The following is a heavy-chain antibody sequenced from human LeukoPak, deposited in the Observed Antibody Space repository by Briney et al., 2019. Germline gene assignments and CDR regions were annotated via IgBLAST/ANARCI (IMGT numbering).Heavy chain of an antibody. Sequence: GGSLRLSCAASGFTFSSYGMHWVRQAPGKGLEWVAFIRYDGSNKYYADSVKGRFTISRDNAKNSLYLQMNSLRAEDMALYYCAKGYCSSTSCYVGDYWGQGTLVTVSS. J-gene: IGHJ4*02. V-gene: IGHV3-30*02. D-gene: IGHD2-2*01. CDR3: AKGYCSSTSCYVGDY. CDR2: IRYDGSNK. CDR1: GFTFSSYG.